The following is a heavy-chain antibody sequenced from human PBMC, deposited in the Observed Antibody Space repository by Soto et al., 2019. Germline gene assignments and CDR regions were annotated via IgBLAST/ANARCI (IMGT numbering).Heavy chain of an antibody. D-gene: IGHD5-12*01. CDR2: ITQSGHAA. V-gene: IGHV3-11*04. Sequence: MSWIRQTPGKGLEWLSYITQSGHAAEYADSVRGRFTISRDNNKNSLYLQMNSLRVDDTGVYYCARAIRGYGAYGGYLGQGTLVTVSS. J-gene: IGHJ4*02. CDR3: ARAIRGYGAYGGY.